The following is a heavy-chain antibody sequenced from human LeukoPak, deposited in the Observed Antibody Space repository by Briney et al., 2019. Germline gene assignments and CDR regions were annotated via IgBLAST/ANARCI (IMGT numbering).Heavy chain of an antibody. Sequence: GGSLRLSCAASGFTFSSYGMSWVRQAPGKGLEWVSAISGSGGSTYYADSVKGRFTISRDNSKNTLYLQIHSLRAEDTAVYYCAKVFNGDYLYYYYYMDVWGKGTTVTISS. V-gene: IGHV3-23*01. CDR1: GFTFSSYG. CDR3: AKVFNGDYLYYYYYMDV. CDR2: ISGSGGST. D-gene: IGHD4-17*01. J-gene: IGHJ6*03.